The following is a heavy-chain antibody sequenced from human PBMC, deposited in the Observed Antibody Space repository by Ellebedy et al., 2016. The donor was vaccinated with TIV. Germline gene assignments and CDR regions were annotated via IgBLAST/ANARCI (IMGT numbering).Heavy chain of an antibody. CDR1: GGTFSNHG. V-gene: IGHV1-69*06. J-gene: IGHJ4*02. CDR2: IIPIFVTA. Sequence: SVKVSCKASGGTFSNHGISWVRQAPGEGLEWMGGIIPIFVTANYAQKFQGRVTIAADKSTSTAYMELSRLRSEDTAVYYCARDRGDGNLTGYYHGPFDYWGQGTLVTVSS. D-gene: IGHD3-9*01. CDR3: ARDRGDGNLTGYYHGPFDY.